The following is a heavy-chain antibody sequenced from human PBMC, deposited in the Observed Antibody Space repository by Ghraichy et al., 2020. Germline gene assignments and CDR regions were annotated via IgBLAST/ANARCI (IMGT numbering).Heavy chain of an antibody. CDR2: ISSSISTI. CDR1: GFTFSSYS. Sequence: GESLNFSCAASGFTFSSYSMNWVRQAPGKGLEWVSYISSSISTIYYADSVKGRFTISRDNAKNSLYLQMNSLRAEDTAVYYCARERGSSSSGGVYYFDYWGQGTLVTVSS. V-gene: IGHV3-48*01. CDR3: ARERGSSSSGGVYYFDY. J-gene: IGHJ4*02. D-gene: IGHD6-6*01.